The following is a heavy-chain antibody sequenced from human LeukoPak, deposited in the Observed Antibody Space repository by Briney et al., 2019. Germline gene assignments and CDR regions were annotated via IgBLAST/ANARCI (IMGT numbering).Heavy chain of an antibody. J-gene: IGHJ5*02. CDR3: ARRRELWFGESPYNWFDP. CDR2: ISAYNGNT. CDR1: GYTFTSYG. V-gene: IGHV1-18*01. Sequence: ASVKVSCKASGYTFTSYGISWVRQAPGQGLEWMGWISAYNGNTNYAQKLQGRVTMTTDTSTSTAYMELRSLRSDDTAVYYCARRRELWFGESPYNWFDPWGQGTLVTVSS. D-gene: IGHD3-10*01.